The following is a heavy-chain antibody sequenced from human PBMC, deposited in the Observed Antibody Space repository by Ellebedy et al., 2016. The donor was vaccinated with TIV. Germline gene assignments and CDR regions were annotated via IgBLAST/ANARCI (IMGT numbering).Heavy chain of an antibody. D-gene: IGHD4-17*01. Sequence: GESLKISCGASGFSFRNYWMTWVRQAPGKGLEWVANINQDGSDKYYEDSVKGRFTIARDNAKSSLYLQMSSLRVEDAAVYYCATDGSYGDYRSPTHAFVMWGQGTMVAVSS. J-gene: IGHJ3*02. V-gene: IGHV3-7*01. CDR1: GFSFRNYW. CDR3: ATDGSYGDYRSPTHAFVM. CDR2: INQDGSDK.